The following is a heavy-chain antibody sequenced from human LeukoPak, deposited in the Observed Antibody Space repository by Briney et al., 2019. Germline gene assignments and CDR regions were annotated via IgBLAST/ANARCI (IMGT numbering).Heavy chain of an antibody. J-gene: IGHJ4*02. D-gene: IGHD3-9*01. CDR3: ARRRRLRYFDWLPQYYFDY. Sequence: SETLSLTCAVYGGSFSGYYWSWIRQPPGKGLEWIGEINHSGSTNYNPSLKSRVTISVDTSKNQFSLKLSSVTAADTAVYYCARRRRLRYFDWLPQYYFDYWGQGTLVTVSS. V-gene: IGHV4-34*01. CDR2: INHSGST. CDR1: GGSFSGYY.